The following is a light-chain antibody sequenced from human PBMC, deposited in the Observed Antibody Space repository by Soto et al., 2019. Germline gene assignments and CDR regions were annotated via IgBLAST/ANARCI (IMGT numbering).Light chain of an antibody. CDR2: KAS. Sequence: DIQMTQSPSTLSASVGDRVTITCRASQSISSWLAWYQQKPGKAPKLLIYKASTLKSGVPSRFSGSGSGTEFTLTISSLQPDDFATYYCQHYNSYSEAFGQGTTGDI. CDR1: QSISSW. J-gene: IGKJ1*01. CDR3: QHYNSYSEA. V-gene: IGKV1-5*03.